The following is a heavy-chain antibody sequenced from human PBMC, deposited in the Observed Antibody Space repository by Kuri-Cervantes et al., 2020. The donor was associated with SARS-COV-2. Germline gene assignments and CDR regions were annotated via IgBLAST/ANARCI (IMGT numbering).Heavy chain of an antibody. Sequence: ASVKVSCKASGYTFTGYYMHWVRQAPGQGLEWMGWINPNSGGTNYAQKFQGRVTMTRDTSISTAYMELSRLRSDDTAVYYCARASNDYDYYYYMDVWGKGTTVTVSS. J-gene: IGHJ6*03. CDR1: GYTFTGYY. CDR2: INPNSGGT. D-gene: IGHD1-1*01. CDR3: ARASNDYDYYYYMDV. V-gene: IGHV1-2*02.